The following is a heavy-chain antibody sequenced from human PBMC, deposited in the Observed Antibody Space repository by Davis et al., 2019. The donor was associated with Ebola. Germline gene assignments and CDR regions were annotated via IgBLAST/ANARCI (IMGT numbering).Heavy chain of an antibody. D-gene: IGHD3-3*01. Sequence: PGGSLRLSCAASGFTVSSNYMSWVRQAPGKGLEWVSVIYSGGSTYYADSVKGRFTISRDNSKNTLYLQMNSLRAEDTAVYYCARRPPYYTARGGYYYYGMDVWGQGTTVTVSS. CDR3: ARRPPYYTARGGYYYYGMDV. CDR1: GFTVSSNY. J-gene: IGHJ6*02. CDR2: IYSGGST. V-gene: IGHV3-53*01.